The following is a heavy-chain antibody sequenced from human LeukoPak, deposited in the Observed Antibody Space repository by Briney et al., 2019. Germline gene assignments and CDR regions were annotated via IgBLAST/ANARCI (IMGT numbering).Heavy chain of an antibody. D-gene: IGHD6-13*01. V-gene: IGHV4-59*01. CDR2: IYYSGST. CDR3: ARRHPNSSRLSRPMYFDY. J-gene: IGHJ4*02. CDR1: GGSISTYY. Sequence: SETLSLTCTVSGGSISTYYWRWIRQPPGKGLEWIGCIYYSGSTNYNPSLKSRVTISVDTSKNQFSLKLSSVTAADTAVYYCARRHPNSSRLSRPMYFDYWGQGTLVTVSS.